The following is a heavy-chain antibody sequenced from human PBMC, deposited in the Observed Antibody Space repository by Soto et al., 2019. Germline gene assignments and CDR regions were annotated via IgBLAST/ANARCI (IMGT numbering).Heavy chain of an antibody. CDR2: IYYSGST. CDR3: ARDRGIVTYYFDY. Sequence: SETLSLTCTVSGGSISSYYWSWIRQPPGKGLEWIGYIYYSGSTNYNPSLKSRVTISVDTSKNQFSLKLSSVTAADTAVYYCARDRGIVTYYFDYWGQGTLVTVSS. V-gene: IGHV4-59*01. D-gene: IGHD1-26*01. J-gene: IGHJ4*02. CDR1: GGSISSYY.